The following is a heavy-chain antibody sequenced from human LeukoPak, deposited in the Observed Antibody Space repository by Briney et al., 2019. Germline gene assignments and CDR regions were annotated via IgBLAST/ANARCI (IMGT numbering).Heavy chain of an antibody. CDR1: GGSISSSY. CDR3: ARSRFNDLQSGYSGGYYYMDV. V-gene: IGHV4-4*08. D-gene: IGHD3-3*01. J-gene: IGHJ6*03. Sequence: PSESLSLTCTVSGGSISSSYWTWVRQSPERGLEWIGYMSPSGSTTYNPSLKSQVTIFLETPKNRFSLELTSVTDADTAVYFCARSRFNDLQSGYSGGYYYMDVWGKGTTVTVSS. CDR2: MSPSGST.